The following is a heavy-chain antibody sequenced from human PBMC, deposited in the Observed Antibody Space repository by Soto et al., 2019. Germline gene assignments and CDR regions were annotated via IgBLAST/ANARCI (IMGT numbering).Heavy chain of an antibody. CDR3: ARAGFYYYYDSSADAFDI. CDR1: GFTFSTFW. V-gene: IGHV3-74*01. D-gene: IGHD3-22*01. J-gene: IGHJ3*02. CDR2: INSDGSST. Sequence: GGSMRLSCEASGFTFSTFWMHWVRQAPGKGLVWVSRINSDGSSTNYADSVKGRVTISRDNAKNMLYLQMNSLRAEDTAVYYFARAGFYYYYDSSADAFDIWGQGTMVTVSS.